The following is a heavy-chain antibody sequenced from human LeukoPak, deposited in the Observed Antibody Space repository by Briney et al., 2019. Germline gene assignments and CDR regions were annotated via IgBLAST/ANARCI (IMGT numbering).Heavy chain of an antibody. V-gene: IGHV5-51*01. CDR2: IYPGDSDT. J-gene: IGHJ3*02. CDR3: ASHTGYCSSMSCFHAFDI. Sequence: GESLEISCEGSGYSFTSHWIGWVRQMPGKGLEWVGIIYPGDSDTRYSPSFQGQVTISADKSVSTAYLQWSSLKASDTAMYYCASHTGYCSSMSCFHAFDIWGQGTMVTVSS. D-gene: IGHD2-2*01. CDR1: GYSFTSHW.